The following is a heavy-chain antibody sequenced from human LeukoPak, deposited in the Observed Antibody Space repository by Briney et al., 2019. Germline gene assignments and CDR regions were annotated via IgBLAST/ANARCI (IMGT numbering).Heavy chain of an antibody. J-gene: IGHJ4*02. CDR1: GFTFRSYA. Sequence: PGGSLGLSCTASGFTFRSYAMNWVRQAPGKGLEWVANINGDGRDKYYVGSVRGRFTISIDNADNALYLQMNSLRGDDTALYYCARGVDSAIDWWGQGTLVTVSS. D-gene: IGHD3-9*01. V-gene: IGHV3-7*01. CDR2: INGDGRDK. CDR3: ARGVDSAIDW.